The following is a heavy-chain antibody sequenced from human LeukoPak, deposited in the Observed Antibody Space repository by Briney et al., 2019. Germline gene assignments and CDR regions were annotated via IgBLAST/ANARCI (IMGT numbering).Heavy chain of an antibody. D-gene: IGHD5-12*01. CDR1: GYTFTSYD. Sequence: ASVTVSCKASGYTFTSYDINWVRQAPGQGLEWMGWMNPNSGSTGYAQKFQGRVTITRNTSISTAYTELSGLRSEDTAVYYCARGRSTGYPYYFEYWGQGTLVTVSS. J-gene: IGHJ4*02. CDR2: MNPNSGST. V-gene: IGHV1-8*03. CDR3: ARGRSTGYPYYFEY.